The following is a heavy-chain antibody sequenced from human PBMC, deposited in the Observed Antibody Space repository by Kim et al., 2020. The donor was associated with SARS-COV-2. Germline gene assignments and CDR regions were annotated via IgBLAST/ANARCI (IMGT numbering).Heavy chain of an antibody. V-gene: IGHV3-53*01. Sequence: GGSLRLSCAASGFTVSSNYMSWVRQAPGKGLEWVSVIYSGGSTYYADSVKGRFTISRDNSKNTLYLQMNSLRAEDTAVYYCARDKPSSDYDILTGYPSRYDYYGMDVWGQGTTVTVSS. CDR2: IYSGGST. J-gene: IGHJ6*02. D-gene: IGHD3-9*01. CDR1: GFTVSSNY. CDR3: ARDKPSSDYDILTGYPSRYDYYGMDV.